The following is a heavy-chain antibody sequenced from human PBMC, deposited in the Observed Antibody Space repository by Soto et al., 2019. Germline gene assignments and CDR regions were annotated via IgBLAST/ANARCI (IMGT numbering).Heavy chain of an antibody. CDR1: GGSISSGDYY. CDR3: ARSTVTTFCEH. D-gene: IGHD4-17*01. V-gene: IGHV4-30-4*01. Sequence: KPSETLSLTCTVSGGSISSGDYYWSWIRQPPGKGLEWIGYIYYSGSTYYNPSLKSRVTISVDTSKNQFSLKLSSVTAADTAVYYCARSTVTTFCEHWGQGTLVTVSS. CDR2: IYYSGST. J-gene: IGHJ1*01.